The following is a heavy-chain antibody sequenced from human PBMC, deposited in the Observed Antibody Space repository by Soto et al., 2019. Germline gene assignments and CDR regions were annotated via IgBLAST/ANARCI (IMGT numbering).Heavy chain of an antibody. CDR3: ARGTLPADTNDYYYYGMDV. V-gene: IGHV1-69*13. J-gene: IGHJ6*02. CDR2: IIPIFGTA. Sequence: GASVKVSCKASGGTFSSYAISWVRQAPGQGLEWMGGIIPIFGTANYAQKFQGRVTITADESTSTAYMELSSLRSEDTAVYYCARGTLPADTNDYYYYGMDVWGQGTTVTVSS. CDR1: GGTFSSYA. D-gene: IGHD2-2*01.